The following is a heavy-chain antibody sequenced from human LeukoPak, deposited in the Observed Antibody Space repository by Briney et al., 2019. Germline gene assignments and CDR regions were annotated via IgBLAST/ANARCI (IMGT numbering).Heavy chain of an antibody. CDR2: ISSSSTYI. J-gene: IGHJ4*02. Sequence: GGSLRLSCAASGFTFGSYSIKWVRQAPGKGLEWVSSISSSSTYINYADSVKGRFTISRDNAKNSLYLQMNSLRAEDTAVYYCARGKYGYSYFEYWGQGTLVTVSS. V-gene: IGHV3-21*01. D-gene: IGHD5-18*01. CDR3: ARGKYGYSYFEY. CDR1: GFTFGSYS.